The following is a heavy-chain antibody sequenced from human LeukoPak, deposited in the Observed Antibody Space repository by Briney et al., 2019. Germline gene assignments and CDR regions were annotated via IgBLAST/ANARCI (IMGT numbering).Heavy chain of an antibody. CDR3: ARDSYSSSWSGLFDY. Sequence: GRSLRLSCAASGFTFSSYGMHWVRQAPGKGLEWVAVIWYDGSNKYYADSVKGRFTISRDNSKNTLYLQMNSLRAEDTAVYYCARDSYSSSWSGLFDYWGQGTLVTVSP. J-gene: IGHJ4*02. CDR1: GFTFSSYG. V-gene: IGHV3-33*01. CDR2: IWYDGSNK. D-gene: IGHD6-13*01.